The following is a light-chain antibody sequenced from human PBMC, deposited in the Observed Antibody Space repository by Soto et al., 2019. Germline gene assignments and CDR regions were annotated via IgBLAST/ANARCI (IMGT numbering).Light chain of an antibody. CDR1: SGYSNYK. CDR3: GADHGSGSNFVVV. CDR2: VGTGGIVG. J-gene: IGLJ2*01. Sequence: QSVLTQPPSASASLGASVTLTCTLSSGYSNYKVDWYQQRPGKGPRFVMRVGTGGIVGSKGDSIPDRFSVLGSGMNRYLTIKNIQEEDESDYHCGADHGSGSNFVVVFGGGTKVTVL. V-gene: IGLV9-49*01.